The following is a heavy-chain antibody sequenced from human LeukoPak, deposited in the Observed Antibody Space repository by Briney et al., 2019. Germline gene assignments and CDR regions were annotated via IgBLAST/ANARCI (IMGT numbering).Heavy chain of an antibody. Sequence: GASVKVSCKASGYTFTGYYMHWVRQAPGQGLEWMGWINPNSGGTNYAQKFQGRVTMTRDTSISTAYMELSRLRSDDTAVYYRAREGRKWELPRPDAFDIWGQGTMVTVSS. D-gene: IGHD1-26*01. CDR1: GYTFTGYY. CDR2: INPNSGGT. J-gene: IGHJ3*02. V-gene: IGHV1-2*02. CDR3: AREGRKWELPRPDAFDI.